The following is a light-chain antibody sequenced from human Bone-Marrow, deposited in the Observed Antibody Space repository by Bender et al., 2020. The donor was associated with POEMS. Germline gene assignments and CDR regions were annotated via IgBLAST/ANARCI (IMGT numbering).Light chain of an antibody. CDR3: CSYAGSSIFGV. J-gene: IGLJ1*01. CDR2: DVI. V-gene: IGLV2-23*02. CDR1: TSDIGSYNY. Sequence: QSALTQPASVSGSPGQSITISCTGTTSDIGSYNYVSWYQQHPGKVPKLLIYDVIKRPSGVSSRFSGSKSGNTASLTISGLQTEDEADYYCCSYAGSSIFGVFGTGTKVTVL.